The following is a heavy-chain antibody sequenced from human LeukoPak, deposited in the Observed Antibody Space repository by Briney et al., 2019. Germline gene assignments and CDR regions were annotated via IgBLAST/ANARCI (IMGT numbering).Heavy chain of an antibody. CDR3: ARLGGYYFDY. Sequence: PSETLSLTCTVPGGSISSYYWSWIRQPPGKGLEWIGYIYYSGSTNYNPSLKSRVTVSVDTSKNQFSLKLTSVTAADTAVYYCARLGGYYFDYWGQGTLVAVSS. V-gene: IGHV4-59*01. J-gene: IGHJ4*02. CDR2: IYYSGST. D-gene: IGHD3-22*01. CDR1: GGSISSYY.